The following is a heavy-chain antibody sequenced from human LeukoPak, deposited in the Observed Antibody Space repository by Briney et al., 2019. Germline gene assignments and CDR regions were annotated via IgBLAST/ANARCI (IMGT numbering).Heavy chain of an antibody. J-gene: IGHJ6*02. D-gene: IGHD2-2*01. Sequence: GGSLRLSCAASGFTFNNYGMHWVRQAPGKGLEGVAVRWYDGSNAYYADSVKGRFTISRDNSNNTLYLQMNSLRAEDTAVYYCTRGVRPPHCSSTSCYAGYGMDVWGQGTTVTVSS. CDR1: GFTFNNYG. V-gene: IGHV3-33*01. CDR3: TRGVRPPHCSSTSCYAGYGMDV. CDR2: RWYDGSNA.